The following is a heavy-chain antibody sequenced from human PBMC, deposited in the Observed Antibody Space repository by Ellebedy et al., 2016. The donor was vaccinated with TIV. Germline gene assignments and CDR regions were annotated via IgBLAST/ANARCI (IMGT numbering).Heavy chain of an antibody. J-gene: IGHJ4*02. D-gene: IGHD5-24*01. V-gene: IGHV4-31*03. CDR3: ARVRRGDGYSLDY. CDR2: IYSSGRT. Sequence: SETLSLXXTVSGGPTSTGAYHWSCFRQPPGQGLDWIGYIYSSGRTYHNPSLKSRFSISEDTSKNQFSLKVSSVTVADTAVYYCARVRRGDGYSLDYWGQGTLVTVSS. CDR1: GGPTSTGAYH.